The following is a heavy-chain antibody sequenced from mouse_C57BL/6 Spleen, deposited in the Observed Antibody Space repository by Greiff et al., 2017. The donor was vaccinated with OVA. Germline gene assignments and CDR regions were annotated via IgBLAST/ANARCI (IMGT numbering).Heavy chain of an antibody. Sequence: EVKLVESGGGLVKPGGSLKLSCAASGFTFSSYAMSWVRQTPEKRLEWVATISDGGSYTYYPDNVQGRFTISRDNAKNNLYLQMSHLKSEDTAMYYCAREDYYGSSYDWFAYWGQGTLVTVSA. CDR1: GFTFSSYA. V-gene: IGHV5-4*01. CDR2: ISDGGSYT. J-gene: IGHJ3*01. CDR3: AREDYYGSSYDWFAY. D-gene: IGHD1-1*01.